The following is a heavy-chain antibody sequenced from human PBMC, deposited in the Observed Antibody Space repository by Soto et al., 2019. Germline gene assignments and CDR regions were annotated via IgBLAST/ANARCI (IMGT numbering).Heavy chain of an antibody. CDR2: ISYDGRIY. CDR3: AKAGGKVSTPFDP. V-gene: IGHV3-30*18. Sequence: QEKLVESGGGVVQPGRSLRLSCAASGFTFSAYGMHWVRQAPGKGLEWVTVISYDGRIYYYADSVKGRFTVSIDNSRNTMYLEMSSLRIEDTAVYYCAKAGGKVSTPFDPWGQGTLVTVSP. J-gene: IGHJ5*02. CDR1: GFTFSAYG. D-gene: IGHD2-8*01.